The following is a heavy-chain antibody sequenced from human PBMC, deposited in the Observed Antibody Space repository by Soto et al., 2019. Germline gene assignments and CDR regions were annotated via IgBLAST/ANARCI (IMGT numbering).Heavy chain of an antibody. J-gene: IGHJ6*02. CDR2: MNAKSGDT. CDR1: GYTFSDFD. D-gene: IGHD3-16*01. CDR3: ARGNPFNYAGFDV. Sequence: ASVKVSCKASGYTFSDFDINWPRQASGQGPEWMGWMNAKSGDTFFAQRFQGKFNMTWDTSLSTAYMEVGSLTSDDTAMYYCARGNPFNYAGFDVWGQGTTVTVSS. V-gene: IGHV1-8*01.